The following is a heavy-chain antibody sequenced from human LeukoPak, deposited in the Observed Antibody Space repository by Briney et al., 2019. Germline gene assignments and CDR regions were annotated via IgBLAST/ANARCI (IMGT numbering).Heavy chain of an antibody. D-gene: IGHD1-26*01. V-gene: IGHV1-18*01. CDR3: ARGNIVGATLFDY. CDR1: GYSFSGYG. J-gene: IGHJ4*02. Sequence: ASVNVSCKAPGYSFSGYGISWVRQAPGQGLEWLGWISGYNGDTDYAQKFQGRVTMTTDTSTSTAYMELRSLRSDDTAVYYCARGNIVGATLFDYWGQGTLVTVSS. CDR2: ISGYNGDT.